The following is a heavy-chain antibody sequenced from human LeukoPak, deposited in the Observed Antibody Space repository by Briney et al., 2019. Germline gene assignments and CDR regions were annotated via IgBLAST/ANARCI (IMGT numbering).Heavy chain of an antibody. CDR1: GSTFRTYH. CDR3: ARDREVVTAKAKTDV. D-gene: IGHD2-21*02. J-gene: IGHJ6*03. Sequence: PGGSLRLSCAVSGSTFRTYHMXXXRQAPGRGXXXXXXIYNDGXXYYTESVKGQXXLXXDNYNNTVFLQMISLSVEDTAVYYCARDREVVTAKAKTDVWGKGTTVTVSS. V-gene: IGHV3-53*01. CDR2: IYNDGXX.